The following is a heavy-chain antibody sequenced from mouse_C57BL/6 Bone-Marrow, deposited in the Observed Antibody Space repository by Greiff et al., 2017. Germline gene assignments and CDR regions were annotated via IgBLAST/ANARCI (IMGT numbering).Heavy chain of an antibody. CDR1: GFTFSDYG. CDR3: ARKRRVPMDY. CDR2: ISSGSSTI. Sequence: EVQLQESGGGLVKPGGSLKLSCAASGFTFSDYGMHWVRQAPEKGLEWVAYISSGSSTIYYADTVKGRFTISRDNAKNTLFLQMTSLRSEDTAMYYCARKRRVPMDYWGQGTSVTVSS. V-gene: IGHV5-17*01. J-gene: IGHJ4*01.